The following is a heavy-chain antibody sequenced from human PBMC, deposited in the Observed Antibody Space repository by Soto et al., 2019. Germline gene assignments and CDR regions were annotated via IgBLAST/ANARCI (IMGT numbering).Heavy chain of an antibody. Sequence: EGQLVESGGNLVRPGGSLRLSCEASGFVFSTYSMNWVRQAPGKGLEWISYISSTIGTIYYADSVKGRITIFRDNAKNSLFLQMNGLRDDDTAVYYCANQKIRLPGAGTLYGLGVWGQGTTVTVSS. CDR3: ANQKIRLPGAGTLYGLGV. CDR1: GFVFSTYS. V-gene: IGHV3-48*02. D-gene: IGHD2-2*01. CDR2: ISSTIGTI. J-gene: IGHJ6*02.